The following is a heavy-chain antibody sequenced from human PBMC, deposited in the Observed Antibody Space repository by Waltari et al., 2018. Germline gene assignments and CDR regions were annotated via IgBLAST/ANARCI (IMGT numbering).Heavy chain of an antibody. Sequence: EVQLVESGGGSVQPGGSLRLDCAASGFTFSSYEMNWVRQAPGKWLEWVSYISHTGTTIYYADSGKGRFTISRDNAKKSLYLEMTSLRVEDAAVYYCARGGLGWLTTTTYWGQGTLVTVSS. D-gene: IGHD3-22*01. J-gene: IGHJ4*02. CDR1: GFTFSSYE. V-gene: IGHV3-48*03. CDR3: ARGGLGWLTTTTY. CDR2: ISHTGTTI.